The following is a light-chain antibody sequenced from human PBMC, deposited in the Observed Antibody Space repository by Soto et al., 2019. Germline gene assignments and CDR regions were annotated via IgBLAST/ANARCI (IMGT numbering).Light chain of an antibody. J-gene: IGKJ1*01. V-gene: IGKV3-20*01. CDR3: QQYDSSPLVA. CDR2: GAS. Sequence: EIVLTQSPGTLSLSPGERATLSCRASQSVSSSYLAWYQQKPGQAPRLLIYGASSRATGIPDRFSGSGSGTDFTLTISRLEPEDFAVYYCQQYDSSPLVAFGQGTKVEIK. CDR1: QSVSSSY.